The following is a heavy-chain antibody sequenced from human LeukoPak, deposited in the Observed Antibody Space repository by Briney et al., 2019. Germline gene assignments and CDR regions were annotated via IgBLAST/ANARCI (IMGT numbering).Heavy chain of an antibody. Sequence: PSETLSLTCTVSGGSISSSSYYWGWIRQPPGKGLEWIGSIYYSGSTYYNPSLKSRVTISVYTSKNQFSLKLSSVTAAGTAVYYCAREDYGDQKAAFDIWGQGTMVTVSS. D-gene: IGHD4-17*01. CDR2: IYYSGST. V-gene: IGHV4-39*07. CDR3: AREDYGDQKAAFDI. CDR1: GGSISSSSYY. J-gene: IGHJ3*02.